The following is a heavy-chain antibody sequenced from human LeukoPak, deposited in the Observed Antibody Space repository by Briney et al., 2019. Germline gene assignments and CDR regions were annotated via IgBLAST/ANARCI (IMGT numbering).Heavy chain of an antibody. D-gene: IGHD4-17*01. V-gene: IGHV1-18*01. CDR1: GYTFTNYA. CDR3: AREGELNTVTPVFDS. Sequence: GASVTVSCKGSGYTFTNYAISWVRQAPGQGLEWMGWTSVYKGNTNYAQKFQGRVTMTTDTSTSTTYMEVRSLRSDDTAMYYCAREGELNTVTPVFDSWGQGTLVIVSS. J-gene: IGHJ4*02. CDR2: TSVYKGNT.